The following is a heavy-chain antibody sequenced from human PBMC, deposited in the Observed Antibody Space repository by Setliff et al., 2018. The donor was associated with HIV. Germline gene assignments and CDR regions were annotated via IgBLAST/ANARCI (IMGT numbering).Heavy chain of an antibody. V-gene: IGHV4-59*01. Sequence: PSETLSLTCTVSGGSINNYYWSWIRQSPGKGLVWIAHIYYNGNTDYNPSLKSRLSISVDTSKNQFSLPLTSVTAADPAIYYCARERPAMEGWGDYFDYWGQGKLVTVSS. J-gene: IGHJ4*02. CDR3: ARERPAMEGWGDYFDY. D-gene: IGHD5-18*01. CDR1: GGSINNYY. CDR2: IYYNGNT.